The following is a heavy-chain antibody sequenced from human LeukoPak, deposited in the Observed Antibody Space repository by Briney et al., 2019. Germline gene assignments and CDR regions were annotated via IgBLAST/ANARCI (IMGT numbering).Heavy chain of an antibody. J-gene: IGHJ4*02. CDR2: ISAYNGNT. CDR1: GYIFTNYG. D-gene: IGHD6-13*01. V-gene: IGHV1-18*01. CDR3: ARTAPAGYYFDY. Sequence: ASVEVSCKASGYIFTNYGISWVRQAPGQGLEWMGWISAYNGNTNYAQKFQGRVTMTTDTSTSTAYMELRSLRSDDTAVYYCARTAPAGYYFDYWGQGTLVTVSS.